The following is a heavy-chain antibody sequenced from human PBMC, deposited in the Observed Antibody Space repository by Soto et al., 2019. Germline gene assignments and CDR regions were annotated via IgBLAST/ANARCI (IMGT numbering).Heavy chain of an antibody. D-gene: IGHD5-18*01. J-gene: IGHJ4*02. CDR1: GGTFSSYA. Sequence: SVKVSCKASGGTFSSYAISWVRQAPGQGLEWMGGIIPIFGTANYAQKFQGRVTITADKSTNTAYMELNSLTSEDTAVYYCARIPRYSFPTSDDLDSWGQGTLVTGLL. V-gene: IGHV1-69*06. CDR3: ARIPRYSFPTSDDLDS. CDR2: IIPIFGTA.